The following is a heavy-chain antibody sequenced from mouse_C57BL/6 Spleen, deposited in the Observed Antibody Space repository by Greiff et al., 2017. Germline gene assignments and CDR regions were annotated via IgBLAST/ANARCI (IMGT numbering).Heavy chain of an antibody. D-gene: IGHD1-1*01. Sequence: VQVVESGPGLVQPSQSLSITCTVSGFSLTSYGVHWVRQSPGKGLEWLGVIWSGGSTDYNAAFISRLGISKDNSKSQVFFKMNSLQADDTAIYYCARKGFITTVVATDYYAMDYWGQGTSVTVSS. CDR1: GFSLTSYG. CDR3: ARKGFITTVVATDYYAMDY. V-gene: IGHV2-2*01. CDR2: IWSGGST. J-gene: IGHJ4*01.